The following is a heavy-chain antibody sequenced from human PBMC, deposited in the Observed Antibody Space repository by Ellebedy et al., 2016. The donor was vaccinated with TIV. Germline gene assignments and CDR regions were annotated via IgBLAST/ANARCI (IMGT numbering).Heavy chain of an antibody. Sequence: SETLSLTCPVSGGSISSSTYYWGWLRQPPGKGLEWIGSIYYSGSTYYNPSLKSRVTISVDTSKNHFSLKLSSVTAADTAVFFCARGRSLEGFDIWGQGTLVTVSS. D-gene: IGHD1-1*01. CDR1: GGSISSSTYY. CDR2: IYYSGST. J-gene: IGHJ3*02. V-gene: IGHV4-39*02. CDR3: ARGRSLEGFDI.